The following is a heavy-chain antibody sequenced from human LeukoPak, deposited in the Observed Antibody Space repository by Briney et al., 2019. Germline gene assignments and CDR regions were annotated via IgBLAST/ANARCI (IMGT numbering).Heavy chain of an antibody. CDR1: GGSFSGYY. J-gene: IGHJ4*02. CDR3: ARGLNFDY. V-gene: IGHV4-34*01. Sequence: SETLSLTCAVYGGSFSGYYWSWIRQPPGKGLEWIGEINHSGSTNYNPSLKSRVTITVDTSKNQFSLKLSSVTAADTAVYYCARGLNFDYWGQGALVTVSS. CDR2: INHSGST.